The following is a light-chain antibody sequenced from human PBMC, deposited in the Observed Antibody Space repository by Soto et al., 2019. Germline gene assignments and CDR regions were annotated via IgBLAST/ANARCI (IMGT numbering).Light chain of an antibody. V-gene: IGLV2-14*01. CDR3: SSYTSSSTRV. J-gene: IGLJ1*01. Sequence: QSVLTQPASVSGSPGQSITISCTGTSSDVGGYHYVSWYQQHPGKAPKLMIYEVSDRPSGVSNRFSGSKSGNTASLTISGLQAEDEAEYYCSSYTSSSTRVFGTGTKLTVL. CDR1: SSDVGGYHY. CDR2: EVS.